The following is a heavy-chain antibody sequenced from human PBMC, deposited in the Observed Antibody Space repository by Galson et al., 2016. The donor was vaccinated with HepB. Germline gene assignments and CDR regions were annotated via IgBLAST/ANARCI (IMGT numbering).Heavy chain of an antibody. Sequence: SLRLSCAASGFIFDDYVMHWVRQVPGKGLEWVSGISWNSGNIGYADSVKGRFTISRDNAKNSLYPQMNSLRPEDTALYYCAKDIQRVQLWSLGHWGQGTPVTVSS. V-gene: IGHV3-9*01. CDR1: GFIFDDYV. CDR3: AKDIQRVQLWSLGH. J-gene: IGHJ4*02. CDR2: ISWNSGNI. D-gene: IGHD5-18*01.